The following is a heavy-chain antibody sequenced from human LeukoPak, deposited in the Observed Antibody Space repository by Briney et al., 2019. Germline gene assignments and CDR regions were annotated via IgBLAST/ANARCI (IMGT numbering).Heavy chain of an antibody. D-gene: IGHD6-19*01. CDR3: ARALLEWGIAVASYMDV. J-gene: IGHJ6*04. Sequence: SGTLSLTCAVSGGSISSSNWWSWVRQPPGKGLEWIGRIYTSGSTNYNPSLKSRVTISVDTSKNQFSLKLSSVTAADTAVYYCARALLEWGIAVASYMDVWGKGTTVTVPS. V-gene: IGHV4-4*02. CDR1: GGSISSSNW. CDR2: IYTSGST.